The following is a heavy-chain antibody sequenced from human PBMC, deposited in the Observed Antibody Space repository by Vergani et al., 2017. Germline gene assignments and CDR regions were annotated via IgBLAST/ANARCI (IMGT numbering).Heavy chain of an antibody. CDR1: GFTFSDYY. Sequence: QVQLVESGGGLVKPGGSLRLSCAASGFTFSDYYMRWLRQAPGKGLEGVSYISSSGSTIYYADSVKCRFTISRDNAKNYLYLQMNSLRAEDTDVYYCARDRVGVYDYVWGSQDYWGQGTLVTVSS. CDR3: ARDRVGVYDYVWGSQDY. CDR2: ISSSGSTI. J-gene: IGHJ4*02. D-gene: IGHD3-16*01. V-gene: IGHV3-11*01.